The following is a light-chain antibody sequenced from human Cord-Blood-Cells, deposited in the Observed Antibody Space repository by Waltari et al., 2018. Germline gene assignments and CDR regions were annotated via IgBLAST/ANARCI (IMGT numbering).Light chain of an antibody. CDR3: QQSYSTLLT. V-gene: IGKV1-39*01. CDR2: AAS. Sequence: DIQMTQSPSSLSASVGDRVTITCRASQSISSYLNWYQQKPGKATKLLIYAASSLQSGVPSRFSCSGSGTDFTLTISSLQPEDFATYYCQQSYSTLLTFGGGTKVEIK. CDR1: QSISSY. J-gene: IGKJ4*01.